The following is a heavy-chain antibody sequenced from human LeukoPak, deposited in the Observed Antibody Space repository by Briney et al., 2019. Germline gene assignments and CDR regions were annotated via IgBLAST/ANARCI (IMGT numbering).Heavy chain of an antibody. Sequence: PSETLSLTCAVYGGSFSGYYWSWIRQPPGKGLEWIGEINHSGSTNYNPSLKSRVTISVDTSKNQFSLKLSSVTAADTAVYYCARLGGSYSYYYYGMDVWGQGTTVTVSS. V-gene: IGHV4-34*01. CDR1: GGSFSGYY. J-gene: IGHJ6*02. CDR3: ARLGGSYSYYYYGMDV. D-gene: IGHD1-26*01. CDR2: INHSGST.